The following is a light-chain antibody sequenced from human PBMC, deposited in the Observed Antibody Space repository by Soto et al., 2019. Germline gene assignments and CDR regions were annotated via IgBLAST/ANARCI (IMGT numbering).Light chain of an antibody. CDR3: QQLKYYPIT. J-gene: IGKJ4*01. Sequence: DIQMTQSPSTLSASVGDRVTITCLASQSISSWLAWHQQKPGKAPKVLIYAASTLQSGVPSKFSGSGSGTDFTLTISSLQPEDSATYFCQQLKYYPITFGGGTKVDIK. V-gene: IGKV1-5*01. CDR2: AAS. CDR1: QSISSW.